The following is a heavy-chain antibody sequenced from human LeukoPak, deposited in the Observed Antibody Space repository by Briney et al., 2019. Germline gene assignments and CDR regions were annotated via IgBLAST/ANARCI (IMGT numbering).Heavy chain of an antibody. J-gene: IGHJ3*02. Sequence: GGSLRLSCAASGFTFSSYSMNLVRQAPGKGLEWVSSISSSSSYIYYADSVKGRFTISRDNAKNSLYLQMNSLRAEDTAVYYCAREGQQLVPDAFDIWGQGTMVTVSS. V-gene: IGHV3-21*01. CDR3: AREGQQLVPDAFDI. CDR1: GFTFSSYS. CDR2: ISSSSSYI. D-gene: IGHD6-13*01.